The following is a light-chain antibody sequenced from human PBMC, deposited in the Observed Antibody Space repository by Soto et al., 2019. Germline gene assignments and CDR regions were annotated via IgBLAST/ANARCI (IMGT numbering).Light chain of an antibody. CDR1: QSVRSTY. CDR2: GVS. J-gene: IGKJ4*01. Sequence: EIVLTQSPGTLSLSPGERATLSCRASQSVRSTYSAWYQQKPGLAPRLLIFGVSNKATGIPDRFSGSGSGTDFTLTISSLEPEEFAVYYCQQYGGYPLTFGGGTRVEIK. V-gene: IGKV3-20*01. CDR3: QQYGGYPLT.